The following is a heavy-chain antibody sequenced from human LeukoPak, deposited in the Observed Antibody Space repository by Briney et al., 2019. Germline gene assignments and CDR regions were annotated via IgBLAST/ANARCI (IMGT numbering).Heavy chain of an antibody. CDR1: GFTFSSYG. D-gene: IGHD3-22*01. CDR3: AKEDYYDSSGHDRGAFDI. Sequence: PGRSLRLSCAASGFTFSSYGMHWVRQAPGKGLEWVAVISYDGSNKYYADSVKGRFTISRDNSKNTLYLQMNSLRAEDTAVYYCAKEDYYDSSGHDRGAFDIWGQGTMVTVSS. J-gene: IGHJ3*02. V-gene: IGHV3-30*18. CDR2: ISYDGSNK.